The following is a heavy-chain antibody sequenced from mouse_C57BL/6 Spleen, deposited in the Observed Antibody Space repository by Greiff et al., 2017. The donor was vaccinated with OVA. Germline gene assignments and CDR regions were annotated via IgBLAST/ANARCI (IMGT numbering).Heavy chain of an antibody. CDR1: GYTFTSYW. D-gene: IGHD2-5*01. J-gene: IGHJ2*01. CDR3: ATYSSYDY. Sequence: QVQLQQPGAELVMPGASVKLSCKASGYTFTSYWMHWVKQRPGQGLEWIGDIDPSDSYTHYNQKFKGKSTLTVDKSSSTAYMQLSSLTSEDSAVYYCATYSSYDYWGQGTTLTVSS. CDR2: IDPSDSYT. V-gene: IGHV1-69*01.